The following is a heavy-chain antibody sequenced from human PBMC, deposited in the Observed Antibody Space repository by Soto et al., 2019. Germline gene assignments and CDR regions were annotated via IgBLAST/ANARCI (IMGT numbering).Heavy chain of an antibody. V-gene: IGHV3-7*01. CDR3: ASRLKWFGDLFAFDT. D-gene: IGHD3-10*01. J-gene: IGHJ3*02. CDR2: IKQDGSEK. CDR1: GFTFSSYW. Sequence: EVQLVESGGGLVQPGGSLRLSCAASGFTFSSYWMSWVRQAPGKGLEWVANIKQDGSEKYYVDSVKGRFTISRDNTKNSLYLQMTSLRSDDTAVYYCASRLKWFGDLFAFDTWGQGTMVTVSS.